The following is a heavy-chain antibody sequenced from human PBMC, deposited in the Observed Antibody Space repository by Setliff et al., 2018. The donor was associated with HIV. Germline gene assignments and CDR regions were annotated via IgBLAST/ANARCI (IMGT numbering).Heavy chain of an antibody. D-gene: IGHD3-3*01. CDR3: AKDQDGLQFLEWLQPTFDI. CDR2: ISASNDNT. V-gene: IGHV1-18*01. J-gene: IGHJ3*02. CDR1: GHIFTTYG. Sequence: EASVKVSCKASGHIFTTYGISWVRQAPGQGLEWMGWISASNDNTNYAQKFQGRVTMTTDTSTNTAYMELRSLRSDDTAVYYCAKDQDGLQFLEWLQPTFDIWGQGTMVTVSS.